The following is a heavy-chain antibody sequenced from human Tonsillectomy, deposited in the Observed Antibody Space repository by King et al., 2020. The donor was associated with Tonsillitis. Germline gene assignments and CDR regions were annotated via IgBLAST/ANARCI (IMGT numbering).Heavy chain of an antibody. D-gene: IGHD3-22*01. CDR2: ISSRGSTI. J-gene: IGHJ3*02. CDR3: AREGIDYYDSSGYYRVDAFDI. CDR1: GFTFSSYE. V-gene: IGHV3-48*03. Sequence: VQLVESGGGLVQPGGSLRLSCAASGFTFSSYEMNWVRPAPGKGLEGVSYISSRGSTIYYADSVKGRFTISSDNAKNSMYLQMDSLGAEDTAVYYCAREGIDYYDSSGYYRVDAFDIWGQGTMVTVSS.